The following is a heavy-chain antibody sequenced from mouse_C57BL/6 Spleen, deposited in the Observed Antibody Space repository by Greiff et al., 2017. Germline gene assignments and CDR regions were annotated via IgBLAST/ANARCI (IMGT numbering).Heavy chain of an antibody. CDR2: IDPSDSYT. CDR3: ARNPPYYSNYRGDFAY. Sequence: QVQLQQPGAELVMPGASVKLSCKASGYTFTSYWMHWVKQRPGQGLEWIGEIDPSDSYTNYNQKFKGKSTLTVDKSSSTAYMQLSSLTSEDSAVYYCARNPPYYSNYRGDFAYWGQGTLVTVSA. J-gene: IGHJ3*01. CDR1: GYTFTSYW. V-gene: IGHV1-69*01. D-gene: IGHD2-5*01.